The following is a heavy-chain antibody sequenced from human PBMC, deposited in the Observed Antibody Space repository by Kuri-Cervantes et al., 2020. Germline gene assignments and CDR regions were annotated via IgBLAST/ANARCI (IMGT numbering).Heavy chain of an antibody. V-gene: IGHV4-39*01. CDR3: ARHSGHKSGSYHSSFGY. J-gene: IGHJ4*02. CDR2: IYYSGST. D-gene: IGHD1-26*01. Sequence: SETLSLTCTVSGCSISSSSYYWGWIRQPPGKGLGWIGSIYYSGSTYYDPTLKSRVTISVDTSKNQFSLKLRSVTAADTAVYYCARHSGHKSGSYHSSFGYWGQGTLVTVSS. CDR1: GCSISSSSYY.